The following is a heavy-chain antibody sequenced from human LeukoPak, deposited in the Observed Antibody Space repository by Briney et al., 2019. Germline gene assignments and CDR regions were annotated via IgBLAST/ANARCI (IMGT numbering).Heavy chain of an antibody. J-gene: IGHJ4*02. CDR1: GFTFSNFW. D-gene: IGHD5-12*01. Sequence: PGGSLRLSCAASGFTFSNFWMHWVRQAPGKGLVWVSRIHSDGSSTSYADSVKGRFTISRDNAKNTLYLQMNSLRAEDTAVYYCAKDPSRGYSGYDEGGYFDYGGQGTLVTVSS. V-gene: IGHV3-74*01. CDR3: AKDPSRGYSGYDEGGYFDY. CDR2: IHSDGSST.